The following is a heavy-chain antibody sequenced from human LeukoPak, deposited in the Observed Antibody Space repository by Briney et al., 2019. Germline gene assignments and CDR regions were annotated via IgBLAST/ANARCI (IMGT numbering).Heavy chain of an antibody. D-gene: IGHD3-10*01. CDR3: ARAVLLWFGESTRFDP. Sequence: SETLSLTCAVYGGSFSGYYWSWIRQPPGKGLEWIGEINHSGSTNYNPSLKSRVTISVDTSKNQFSLKLSSVTAADTAVYYCARAVLLWFGESTRFDPWGQGTLVTVSS. CDR1: GGSFSGYY. CDR2: INHSGST. V-gene: IGHV4-34*01. J-gene: IGHJ5*02.